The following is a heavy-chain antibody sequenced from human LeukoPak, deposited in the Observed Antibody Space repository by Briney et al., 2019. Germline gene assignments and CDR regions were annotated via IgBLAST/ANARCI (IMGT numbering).Heavy chain of an antibody. CDR1: GFTFDDYS. Sequence: QPGGSLRLSCAASGFTFDDYSMHWVRQPPRKGLEWVSGSSLNRGPIGYAHSLKGGFTISRDNAKNSLYLQMNSLRAEDTALYYCAREDISSGGAFDIWGQGTMVTVSS. J-gene: IGHJ3*02. D-gene: IGHD6-19*01. CDR3: AREDISSGGAFDI. CDR2: SSLNRGPI. V-gene: IGHV3-9*01.